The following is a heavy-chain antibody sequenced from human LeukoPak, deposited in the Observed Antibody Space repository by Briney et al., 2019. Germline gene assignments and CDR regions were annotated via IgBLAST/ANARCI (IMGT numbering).Heavy chain of an antibody. Sequence: PGASLRLSCAASGFTFSSYAMHWVRQAPGKGLEWVAVISYDGSNKYYADSVKGRFTISRDNSKNTLYLQMNSLRTEDTAIYYCARVSGAAAATGGYFDYWGQGTLVTVSS. J-gene: IGHJ4*02. V-gene: IGHV3-30-3*01. CDR1: GFTFSSYA. CDR3: ARVSGAAAATGGYFDY. CDR2: ISYDGSNK. D-gene: IGHD6-13*01.